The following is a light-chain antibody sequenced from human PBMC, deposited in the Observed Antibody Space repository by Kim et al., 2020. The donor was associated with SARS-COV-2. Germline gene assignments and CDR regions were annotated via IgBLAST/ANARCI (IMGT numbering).Light chain of an antibody. CDR3: QKCDSAPWT. Sequence: DIQMTQSPSSLSASVGDRVTITCRASQDISNYLAWFQLKPGKAPKLLIYAASALQPGVPSRFSGSGSGTDFTLTVTSLQPEDVATYYCQKCDSAPWTCGQGTKVEIK. J-gene: IGKJ1*01. CDR1: QDISNY. V-gene: IGKV1-27*01. CDR2: AAS.